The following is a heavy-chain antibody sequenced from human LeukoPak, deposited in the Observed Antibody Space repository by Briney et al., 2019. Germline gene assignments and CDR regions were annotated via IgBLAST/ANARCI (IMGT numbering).Heavy chain of an antibody. V-gene: IGHV3-30*04. J-gene: IGHJ4*02. CDR3: ARSQDHYDSGSYPDY. CDR1: GFTFSSYA. CDR2: ISYDGSNK. Sequence: HPGGSLRLSCAASGFTFSSYAMHWVRQAPGKGLEWVAVISYDGSNKYYADSVKGRFTISRDNSKNTLYMQMNSLRAEDTAVYYCARSQDHYDSGSYPDYWGQGTLVTVSS. D-gene: IGHD3-22*01.